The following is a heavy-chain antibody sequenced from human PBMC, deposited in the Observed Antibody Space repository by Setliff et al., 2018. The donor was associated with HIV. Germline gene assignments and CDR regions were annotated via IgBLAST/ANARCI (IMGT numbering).Heavy chain of an antibody. J-gene: IGHJ4*02. CDR2: IWPDDSDT. CDR1: GYSFTNYW. CDR3: ATVDPNYGDYGNF. Sequence: GESLKISCKASGYSFTNYWVGWVRQMPGNGLEWVGLIWPDDSDTIYSPAFQGQVTISADKSISTAYLHWSSLKASDTAMYYCATVDPNYGDYGNFWGQGTLVTVSS. V-gene: IGHV5-51*01. D-gene: IGHD4-17*01.